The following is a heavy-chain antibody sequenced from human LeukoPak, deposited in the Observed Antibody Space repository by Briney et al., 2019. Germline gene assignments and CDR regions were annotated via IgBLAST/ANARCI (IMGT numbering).Heavy chain of an antibody. CDR3: AREQGSGWYAEYYYYYGMDV. D-gene: IGHD6-19*01. CDR2: ISAYNGNT. CDR1: VYDFTSVG. Sequence: ASVKVSCKASVYDFTSVGITWVRRAPGQGLEWMGWISAYNGNTNYAQKLQGRVTMTTDTSTSTAYMELRSLRSDDTALYYCAREQGSGWYAEYYYYYGMDVWGQGTTVTVSS. J-gene: IGHJ6*02. V-gene: IGHV1-18*01.